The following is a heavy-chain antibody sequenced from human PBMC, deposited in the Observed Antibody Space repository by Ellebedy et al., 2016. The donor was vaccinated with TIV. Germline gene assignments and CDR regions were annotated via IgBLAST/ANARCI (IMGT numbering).Heavy chain of an antibody. J-gene: IGHJ4*02. D-gene: IGHD5-24*01. Sequence: GGSLRLSXAASGFSFSDYYMSWIRQAPGKGLEWLSYISSSGSTIYYADSVKGRFTISRDSAKKSLFLQMNSLRAEDTAVYYCASLGGATEKPYFDYWGPGTLVTVSS. V-gene: IGHV3-11*01. CDR3: ASLGGATEKPYFDY. CDR2: ISSSGSTI. CDR1: GFSFSDYY.